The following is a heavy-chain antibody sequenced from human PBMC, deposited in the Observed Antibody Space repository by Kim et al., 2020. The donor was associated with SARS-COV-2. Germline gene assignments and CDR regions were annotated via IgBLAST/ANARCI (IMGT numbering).Heavy chain of an antibody. Sequence: LKSRVTISVDTSKNQFSLKLSSVTAADTAVYYCARHDSSSHYYYYGMDVWGQGTTVTVSS. V-gene: IGHV4-59*08. CDR3: ARHDSSSHYYYYGMDV. J-gene: IGHJ6*02. D-gene: IGHD6-13*01.